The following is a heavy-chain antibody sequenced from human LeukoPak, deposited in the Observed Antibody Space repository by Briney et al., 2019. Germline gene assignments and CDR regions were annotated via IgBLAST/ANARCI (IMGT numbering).Heavy chain of an antibody. D-gene: IGHD2-2*01. V-gene: IGHV3-23*01. CDR3: ALDGFYCSSTSCHKSFDY. Sequence: GGSLRLSCAASGFTFSSYAMGWVRQAPGEGLEWVSAISGSGDNANYADSVKGRFTISRDNSKNTLYLQMNSLRAEDTAVYYCALDGFYCSSTSCHKSFDYWGQGTLVTVPS. CDR1: GFTFSSYA. CDR2: ISGSGDNA. J-gene: IGHJ4*02.